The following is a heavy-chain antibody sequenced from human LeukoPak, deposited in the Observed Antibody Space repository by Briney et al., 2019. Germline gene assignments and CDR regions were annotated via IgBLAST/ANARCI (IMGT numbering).Heavy chain of an antibody. D-gene: IGHD3-10*01. V-gene: IGHV3-53*01. CDR1: GFIVSNNY. Sequence: PGGSLRVSCAASGFIVSNNYMNWVRQAPGKGLEWVSVIYSGGSAFYADSVKGRFTTSRDNSRNTLDLQMNRLRVEDTAVYYCVGSSDYIWGQGTMVTVS. J-gene: IGHJ3*02. CDR2: IYSGGSA. CDR3: VGSSDYI.